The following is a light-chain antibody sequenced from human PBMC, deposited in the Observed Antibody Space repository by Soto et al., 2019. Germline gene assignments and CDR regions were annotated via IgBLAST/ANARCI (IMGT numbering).Light chain of an antibody. CDR1: QTISSW. J-gene: IGKJ1*01. Sequence: IQMTQSPSTLSGSVGHSVTITFRASQTISSWLAWYQQKPGKAPKLLIYDASSLESGVPSRFSGSGSGTEFTLTISSLQPDDFATYYCQQYNTYWTFGQGTKVDIK. V-gene: IGKV1-5*01. CDR2: DAS. CDR3: QQYNTYWT.